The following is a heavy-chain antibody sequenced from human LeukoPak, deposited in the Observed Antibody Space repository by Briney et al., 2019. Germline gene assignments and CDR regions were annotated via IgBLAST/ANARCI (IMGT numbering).Heavy chain of an antibody. CDR2: IKQDGSEK. Sequence: GGSLRLSCAASGFTFSNYWMTWVRQAPGKGLEWVANIKQDGSEKHYVDSVKGRFTTSRDNAKNSLYLQMNSLRDEDTAVYSCARSNWNLDYWGQGTLVTVSS. CDR1: GFTFSNYW. CDR3: ARSNWNLDY. J-gene: IGHJ4*02. D-gene: IGHD1-20*01. V-gene: IGHV3-7*01.